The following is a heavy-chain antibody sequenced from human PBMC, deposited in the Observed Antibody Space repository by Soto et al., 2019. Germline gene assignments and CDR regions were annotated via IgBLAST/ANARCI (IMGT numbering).Heavy chain of an antibody. CDR1: GFTFSSYA. CDR3: ARGYGVGGLDY. V-gene: IGHV3-30-3*01. CDR2: ISYDGSNK. D-gene: IGHD3-16*01. J-gene: IGHJ4*02. Sequence: QVQLVECGGGVVQPGRSLRLSCAASGFTFSSYAMHWVRQAPGKGLEWVAVISYDGSNKYYADSVKGRFTISRDNSKNTLYLQMNSLRAEDTAVYYCARGYGVGGLDYWGQGTLVTVSS.